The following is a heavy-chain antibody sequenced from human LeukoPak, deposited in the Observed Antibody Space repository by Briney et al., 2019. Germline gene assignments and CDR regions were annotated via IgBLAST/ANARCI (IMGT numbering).Heavy chain of an antibody. CDR1: GGTFSSYA. CDR2: IIPIFGTA. V-gene: IGHV1-69*13. D-gene: IGHD4-17*01. Sequence: GASVKVSCKASGGTFSSYAISWVRQAPGQGLEWMGGIIPIFGTANYAQKFQGRVTITADESTSTAYMELSSLRSEDTAVYYCATETVGMTTVIEYYFDYWGQGTLVTVSS. J-gene: IGHJ4*02. CDR3: ATETVGMTTVIEYYFDY.